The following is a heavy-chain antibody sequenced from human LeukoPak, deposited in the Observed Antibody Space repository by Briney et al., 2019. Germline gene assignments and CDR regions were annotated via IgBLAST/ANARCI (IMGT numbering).Heavy chain of an antibody. CDR1: GFTFDDYT. J-gene: IGHJ4*02. CDR2: ISWDGGST. D-gene: IGHD3-16*01. V-gene: IGHV3-43*01. Sequence: GGSLRLSCAASGFTFDDYTMHWVRQAPGKGLEWVSLISWDGGSTYYADSVKGRFTISRDNSKNSLYLQMNSLRTEDTALYYCAKEGGDTLGYRGQGTLVTVSS. CDR3: AKEGGDTLGY.